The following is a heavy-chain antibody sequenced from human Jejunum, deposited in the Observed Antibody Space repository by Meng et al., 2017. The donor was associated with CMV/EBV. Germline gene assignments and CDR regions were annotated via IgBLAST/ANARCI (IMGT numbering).Heavy chain of an antibody. V-gene: IGHV3-30-3*01. D-gene: IGHD1-26*01. CDR2: VSYDGGNT. J-gene: IGHJ4*02. CDR3: ARENDYYNYFDY. Sequence: AFTVSAFPMRFVLRAPGKGLEWVAVVSYDGGNTFYADSVKGRFTISRDNSRNTLFLQMNGLRGDDTAIYYCARENDYYNYFDYWGRGTQVTVSS. CDR1: AFTVSAFP.